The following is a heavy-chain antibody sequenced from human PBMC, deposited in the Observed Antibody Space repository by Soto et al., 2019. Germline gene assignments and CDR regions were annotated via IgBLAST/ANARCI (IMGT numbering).Heavy chain of an antibody. Sequence: QAQVVQSGAEVRKPGSSVKLSCKASEGTFNSYAIAWVRQAPGQGLEWMGGTIPYYNTLNYAQKFQARVTITADDSTNTVYMELSSLRSDDTAVYFCASGASRWYPYFFDSWAQGTLVTVSS. CDR3: ASGASRWYPYFFDS. CDR2: TIPYYNTL. J-gene: IGHJ4*02. CDR1: EGTFNSYA. D-gene: IGHD6-13*01. V-gene: IGHV1-69*01.